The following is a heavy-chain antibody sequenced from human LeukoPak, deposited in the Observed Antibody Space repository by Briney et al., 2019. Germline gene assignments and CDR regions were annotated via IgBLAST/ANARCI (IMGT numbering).Heavy chain of an antibody. D-gene: IGHD1-26*01. CDR2: ISGTGGST. CDR1: GLTFSSYA. Sequence: TGGSLRLSCAASGLTFSSYAMSWVRQAPGKGLEWVSAISGTGGSTYYADSVKGRFTISRDNAKNSLYLQMNSLRAEDTAVYYCAREGYSGSFYYYYYYMDVWGKGTTVTVSS. CDR3: AREGYSGSFYYYYYYMDV. V-gene: IGHV3-23*01. J-gene: IGHJ6*03.